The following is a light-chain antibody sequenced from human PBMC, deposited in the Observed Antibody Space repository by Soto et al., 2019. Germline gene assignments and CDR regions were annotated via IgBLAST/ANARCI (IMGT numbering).Light chain of an antibody. V-gene: IGLV2-23*02. CDR2: EVN. CDR1: GSDVGAYNL. J-gene: IGLJ1*01. CDR3: CSYAGTVAYV. Sequence: QYRLTQTAAVCESLEQWISSSSTSNGSDVGAYNLVSWYQQHPGKAPKLIICEVNTRPSGISNRFSGSKSGDTASLTISGLQAEDEADYFCCSYAGTVAYVFGTGTKVTVL.